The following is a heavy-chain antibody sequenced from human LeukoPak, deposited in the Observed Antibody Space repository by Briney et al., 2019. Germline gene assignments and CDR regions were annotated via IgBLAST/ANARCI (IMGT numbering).Heavy chain of an antibody. CDR1: GGSFSGYY. CDR3: ARGRTYNWKRFDY. CDR2: INHSGST. J-gene: IGHJ4*02. Sequence: PSETLSLTCAVYGGSFSGYYWSWIRQPPGKGLEWIGEINHSGSTNYNPSLKSRVTISVDTSKNQFSLKLSSVTAADTAVYYYARGRTYNWKRFDYWGQGTLVTVSS. V-gene: IGHV4-34*01. D-gene: IGHD1-20*01.